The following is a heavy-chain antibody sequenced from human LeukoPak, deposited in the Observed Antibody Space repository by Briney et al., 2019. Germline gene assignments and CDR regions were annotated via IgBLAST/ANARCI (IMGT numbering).Heavy chain of an antibody. V-gene: IGHV4-59*08. CDR2: IYYSGST. D-gene: IGHD3-22*01. CDR3: ARLWHDSSGYYYFDY. Sequence: PSETLSLTCTVSGGSISSYYWSWIRQPPGKGLEWIGYIYYSGSTNYNPSLKSRVTISVDTSKNQFSLKLSSVTAADTAVYYCARLWHDSSGYYYFDYWGQGTLVTVSS. J-gene: IGHJ4*02. CDR1: GGSISSYY.